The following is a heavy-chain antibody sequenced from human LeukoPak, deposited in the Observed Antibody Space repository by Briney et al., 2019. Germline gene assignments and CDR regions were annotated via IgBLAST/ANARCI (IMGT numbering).Heavy chain of an antibody. V-gene: IGHV3-30*18. CDR2: ISYDSVNK. CDR1: GFTFSNYG. Sequence: PGGSPRLSCAASGFTFSNYGMHWVRQAPGKGLEWVAVISYDSVNKYYAGSVRGRFTTSRDNSKNTLYLQMNSLRADDTAMYYCAKDVGAASGRLNYFAHWGQGTLLTVSS. D-gene: IGHD2-15*01. J-gene: IGHJ4*02. CDR3: AKDVGAASGRLNYFAH.